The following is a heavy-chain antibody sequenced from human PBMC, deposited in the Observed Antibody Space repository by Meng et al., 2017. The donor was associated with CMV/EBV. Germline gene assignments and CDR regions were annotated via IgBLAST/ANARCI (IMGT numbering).Heavy chain of an antibody. CDR2: ISSSGSTT. D-gene: IGHD2-21*02. V-gene: IGHV3-11*01. J-gene: IGHJ6*02. CDR1: GFTFSDYY. CDR3: ARDLGGDIRYYCYLDD. Sequence: GESLKISCAASGFTFSDYYMSWIRQAPGKGLEWVSYISSSGSTTYYADSVKGRFTISSDNAKNSLYLQMNSLRAEGTDVYYCARDLGGDIRYYCYLDDWGQGTTVTVSS.